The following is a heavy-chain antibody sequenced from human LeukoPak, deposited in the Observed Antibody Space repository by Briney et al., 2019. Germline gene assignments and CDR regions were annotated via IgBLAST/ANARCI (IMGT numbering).Heavy chain of an antibody. D-gene: IGHD4-17*01. CDR3: TRKFTVTTDAFDI. V-gene: IGHV3-49*03. CDR1: GFTFGDYA. J-gene: IGHJ3*02. Sequence: PGGSLRLSCTASGFTFGDYAMSWFRQAPGKGLEGVGFIRSKAYGGTTEYAASVKGRFTISRDDSTSIAYLQMNSLKTEDTAVYYCTRKFTVTTDAFDIWGQGTMVTVSS. CDR2: IRSKAYGGTT.